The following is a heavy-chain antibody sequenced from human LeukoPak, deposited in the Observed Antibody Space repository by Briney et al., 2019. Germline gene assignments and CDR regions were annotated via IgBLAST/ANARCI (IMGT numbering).Heavy chain of an antibody. CDR2: ISSSGSTI. CDR3: AKDPNQYYYDSSAIDY. CDR1: GFTFSSYE. J-gene: IGHJ4*02. Sequence: GGSLRLSCAASGFTFSSYEMNWVRQAPGKGLEWVSYISSSGSTIYYTDSVKGRFTISRDNFKNTLYLQMNSLRAEDTAVYYCAKDPNQYYYDSSAIDYWGQGTLVTVSS. V-gene: IGHV3-48*03. D-gene: IGHD3-22*01.